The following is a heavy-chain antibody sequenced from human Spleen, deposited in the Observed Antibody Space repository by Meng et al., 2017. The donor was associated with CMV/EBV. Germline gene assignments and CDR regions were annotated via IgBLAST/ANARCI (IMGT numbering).Heavy chain of an antibody. Sequence: GSLRLSCTVSGYSISSGYYWGWIRQPPGKGLEWIGSIYHSGSTYYNSSLKSRVTISVDTSKNQFSLKLSSVTAADTAVYYCARVFCSSTSCFSGYGMDVWGQGTTVTVSS. V-gene: IGHV4-38-2*02. CDR3: ARVFCSSTSCFSGYGMDV. CDR1: GYSISSGYY. D-gene: IGHD2-2*01. J-gene: IGHJ6*02. CDR2: IYHSGST.